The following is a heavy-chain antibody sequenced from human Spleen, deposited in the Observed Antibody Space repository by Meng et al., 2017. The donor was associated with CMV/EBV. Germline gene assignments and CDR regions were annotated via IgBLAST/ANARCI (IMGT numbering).Heavy chain of an antibody. Sequence: GESLKISCAASGFTVSNNYMSWVRQAPGKGLEWVAFIWYDGSNKYYADSVKGRFTISRDTAKNTVYLQMNSLRAEDTAVYFCARAKRGNACDIWGQGTMVTVSS. V-gene: IGHV3-33*08. CDR1: GFTVSNNY. CDR2: IWYDGSNK. CDR3: ARAKRGNACDI. J-gene: IGHJ3*02.